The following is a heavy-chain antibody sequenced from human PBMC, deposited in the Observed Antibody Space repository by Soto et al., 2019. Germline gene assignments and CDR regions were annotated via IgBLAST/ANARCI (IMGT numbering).Heavy chain of an antibody. V-gene: IGHV3-23*01. J-gene: IGHJ4*02. CDR1: GFTFSSYA. D-gene: IGHD5-12*01. CDR3: ARTRGYSAYDLDY. CDR2: ISYSGVST. Sequence: GGSLRLSCAASGFTFSSYAMTWVRQAPGKGLEWVSAISYSGVSTYYADSVKGRFTISRDSSENTLSLQMNSLRVDDTAVYYCARTRGYSAYDLDYSGQGTLVTVSS.